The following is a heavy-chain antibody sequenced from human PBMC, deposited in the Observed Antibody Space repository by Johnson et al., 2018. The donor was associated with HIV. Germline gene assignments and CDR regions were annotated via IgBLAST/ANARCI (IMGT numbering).Heavy chain of an antibody. CDR3: ARALLIAARPVGAFDI. Sequence: QVQLVESGGGVVQPGRSLRLSCAASGFTFSSYAMHWVRQAPGKGLEWVAVISYDGSEKYFADSVKGRFTISRDNSKNTVYLQMNSLRAEDTAVYYCARALLIAARPVGAFDIWGQGTMVTVSS. J-gene: IGHJ3*02. D-gene: IGHD6-6*01. CDR2: ISYDGSEK. V-gene: IGHV3-30*04. CDR1: GFTFSSYA.